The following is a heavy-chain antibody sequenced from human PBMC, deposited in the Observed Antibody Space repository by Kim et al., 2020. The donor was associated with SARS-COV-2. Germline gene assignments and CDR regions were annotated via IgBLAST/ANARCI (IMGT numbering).Heavy chain of an antibody. V-gene: IGHV1-3*01. J-gene: IGHJ4*02. D-gene: IGHD2-8*02. Sequence: YLQSLQGRVTITRDISASTGYMELSSLSSEDTAVYYCARGWGSGLVAFDYWGQGTLVTVSS. CDR3: ARGWGSGLVAFDY.